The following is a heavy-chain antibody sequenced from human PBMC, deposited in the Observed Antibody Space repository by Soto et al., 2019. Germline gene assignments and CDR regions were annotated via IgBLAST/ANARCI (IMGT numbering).Heavy chain of an antibody. V-gene: IGHV1-18*01. CDR1: GYNFVSFG. D-gene: IGHD2-15*01. J-gene: IGHJ1*01. CDR2: ITPDNGNT. Sequence: QVQLLQSGPEVKEPRASVKVSYKASGYNFVSFGVSWVRQAPGQGLEWMGWITPDNGNTNYAQKFQGRATMTTDTSTSTANMEVRSLRFDDTAVYYCERLSPYAGGTCYSLPLVVWGQCSLVTVSS. CDR3: ERLSPYAGGTCYSLPLVV.